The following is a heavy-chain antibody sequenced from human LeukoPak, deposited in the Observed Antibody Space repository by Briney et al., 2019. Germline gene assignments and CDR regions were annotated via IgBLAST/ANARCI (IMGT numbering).Heavy chain of an antibody. CDR1: GFTFSSYG. CDR2: KSYDGSNK. J-gene: IGHJ3*02. V-gene: IGHV3-30*18. D-gene: IGHD3-10*01. CDR3: AKSITMVRGVIILEDAFDI. Sequence: PGRSLRLSCAASGFTFSSYGMHWVRQAPGKGLEWVAVKSYDGSNKYYADSVKGRFTISRDNSKNTLYLQMNSLRAEDTAVYYCAKSITMVRGVIILEDAFDIWGQGTMVTVSS.